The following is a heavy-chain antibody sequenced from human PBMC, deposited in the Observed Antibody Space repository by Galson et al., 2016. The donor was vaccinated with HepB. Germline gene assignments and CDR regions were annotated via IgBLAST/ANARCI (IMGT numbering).Heavy chain of an antibody. D-gene: IGHD6-19*01. CDR3: ARDPYQWLSKYYFDY. CDR2: INWNSGTV. Sequence: SLRLSCAASGFTFDDYAMHWVRHSPGKGLEWVAGINWNSGTVFYADSVKGRFTISRDNNRNSIYLQVDNLSVEDTALYFCARDPYQWLSKYYFDYWGQGALVTVSS. V-gene: IGHV3-9*01. J-gene: IGHJ4*02. CDR1: GFTFDDYA.